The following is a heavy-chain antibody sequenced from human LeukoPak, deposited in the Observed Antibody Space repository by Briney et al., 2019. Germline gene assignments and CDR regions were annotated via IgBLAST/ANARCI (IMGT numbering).Heavy chain of an antibody. Sequence: PSETLSLTCTVSGGSISSYYWSWIRQPPGKGLEWIGYIYYSGRTNYNPSLKSRVTISVDTSKNQFSLKLSSVTAADTAVYYCARESTRDRPGSWGQGTLVTVSS. D-gene: IGHD5/OR15-5a*01. V-gene: IGHV4-59*01. J-gene: IGHJ5*02. CDR3: ARESTRDRPGS. CDR2: IYYSGRT. CDR1: GGSISSYY.